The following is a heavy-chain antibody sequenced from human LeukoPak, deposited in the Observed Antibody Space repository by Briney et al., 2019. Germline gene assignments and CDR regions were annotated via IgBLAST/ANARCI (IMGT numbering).Heavy chain of an antibody. J-gene: IGHJ5*02. Sequence: GGPLRLSCAASGFTFSSYSMNWVRQAPGKGLEWVSSISSSSSYIYYADSVKGRFTISRDNAKNSLYLQMNSLRAEDTAVYYCARADRFWSGYSSLRDNWFDPWGQGTLVTVSS. CDR3: ARADRFWSGYSSLRDNWFDP. D-gene: IGHD3-3*01. CDR2: ISSSSSYI. CDR1: GFTFSSYS. V-gene: IGHV3-21*01.